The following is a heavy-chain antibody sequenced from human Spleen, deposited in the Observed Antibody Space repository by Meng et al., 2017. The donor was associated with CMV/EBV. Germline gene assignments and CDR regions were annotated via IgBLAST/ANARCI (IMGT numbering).Heavy chain of an antibody. V-gene: IGHV3-30-3*01. Sequence: QVQLVESGGGVVQPGRSLRLSCAASGFTFSSYAMHWVRQAPGKGLEWVAVISYDGSNKYYADSVKGRFTISRDNSKNTLYLQMNSLRAEDTAVYYCAREYGSGFFDYWGQGTLVTVSS. D-gene: IGHD6-19*01. CDR2: ISYDGSNK. CDR3: AREYGSGFFDY. CDR1: GFTFSSYA. J-gene: IGHJ4*02.